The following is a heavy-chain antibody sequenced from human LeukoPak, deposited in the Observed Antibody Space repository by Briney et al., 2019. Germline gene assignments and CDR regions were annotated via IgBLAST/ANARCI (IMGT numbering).Heavy chain of an antibody. CDR1: GGSISSGGYY. V-gene: IGHV4-61*08. J-gene: IGHJ4*02. D-gene: IGHD6-25*01. CDR3: ARLIAAAGTLPDY. CDR2: IYYTGHA. Sequence: SETLSLTCTVSGGSISSGGYYWSWIRQPPGKGLEWIGYIYYTGHASYNPSLKSRVTISVDTSKNQFSLKLNSVTAADTAVYYCARLIAAAGTLPDYWGQGALVTVSS.